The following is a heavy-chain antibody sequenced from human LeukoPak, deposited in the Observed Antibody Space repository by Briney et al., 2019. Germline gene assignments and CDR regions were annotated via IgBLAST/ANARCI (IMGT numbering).Heavy chain of an antibody. CDR1: GYTFTSYG. CDR2: INTNTGNP. Sequence: ASVKVSCKASGYTFTSYGISWVRQAPGQGLEWMGWINTNTGNPTYAQGFTGRFVFSLDTSVSTAYLQISSLKAEDTAVYYCARDGAGIAVAGTGIYWGQGTLVTVSS. V-gene: IGHV7-4-1*02. J-gene: IGHJ4*02. CDR3: ARDGAGIAVAGTGIY. D-gene: IGHD6-19*01.